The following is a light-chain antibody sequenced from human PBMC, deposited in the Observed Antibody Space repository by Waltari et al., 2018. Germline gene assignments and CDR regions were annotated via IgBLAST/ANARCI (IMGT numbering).Light chain of an antibody. CDR2: GAS. Sequence: EIVMTQSPGTLSVSPGEGATLSCRASQSVSSNVAWYQHRPGQAPRLLIFGASTRATGIPARFSGSESGTEFTLTISSLQSEDSGVYFCQQYTTRPLTFGGGTKVEI. J-gene: IGKJ4*01. CDR1: QSVSSN. CDR3: QQYTTRPLT. V-gene: IGKV3-15*01.